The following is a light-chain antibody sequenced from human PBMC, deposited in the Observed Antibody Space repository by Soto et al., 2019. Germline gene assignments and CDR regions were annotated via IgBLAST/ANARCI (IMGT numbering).Light chain of an antibody. CDR2: GAS. J-gene: IGKJ1*01. Sequence: EIVLTQSPGTLSLSPGERATLSCRASQSVSSTYLAWYQQKPGQAPRLLIYGASNRATGIPDRFSGSGSGTDFTLTISRREPEDFVVYYCQQYGTPPVTFGQGSKVEVK. V-gene: IGKV3-20*01. CDR3: QQYGTPPVT. CDR1: QSVSSTY.